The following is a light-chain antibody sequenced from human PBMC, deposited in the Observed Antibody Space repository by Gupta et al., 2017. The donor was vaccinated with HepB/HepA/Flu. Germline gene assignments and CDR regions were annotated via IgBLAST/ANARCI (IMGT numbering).Light chain of an antibody. Sequence: SYVLTQPPSVSLAPGQTARITCGGTNIGERSEDWYKHMSGQTTVLVVNDDREQPSGMPERFSGSNCGSKATLTIIGVEVEDEADYYCQGWDNTGDRPVVFGGGTKLTVL. CDR3: QGWDNTGDRPVV. CDR2: DDR. J-gene: IGLJ2*01. V-gene: IGLV3-21*02. CDR1: NIGERS.